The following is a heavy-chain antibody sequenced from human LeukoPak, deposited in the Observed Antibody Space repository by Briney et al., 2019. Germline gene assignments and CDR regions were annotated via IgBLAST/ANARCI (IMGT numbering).Heavy chain of an antibody. J-gene: IGHJ4*02. V-gene: IGHV4-39*01. Sequence: SETLCLTCTVSGGSISTSTYYWGWIRRPPGKGLEWIGSIYYSGTTYYNPSLKSRVTVSVDTSKNQFSLNLSSVTAADTAVYYCVRGSTLRHYQYWGQETLGTVSS. D-gene: IGHD3-16*01. CDR1: GGSISTSTYY. CDR3: VRGSTLRHYQY. CDR2: IYYSGTT.